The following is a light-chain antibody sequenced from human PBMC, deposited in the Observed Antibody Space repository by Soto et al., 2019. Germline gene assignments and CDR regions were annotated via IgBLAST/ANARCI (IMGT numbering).Light chain of an antibody. Sequence: DIQMTQSPSTLSASVGDRVTITCRASESISSWLAWYQQKPRKAPKLLIYDASSLESGVPSRFSGSRSGTEFTLTISSLQPDDFATYYCQQYNSYPWTFGQGTKVDIK. CDR1: ESISSW. J-gene: IGKJ1*01. V-gene: IGKV1-5*01. CDR2: DAS. CDR3: QQYNSYPWT.